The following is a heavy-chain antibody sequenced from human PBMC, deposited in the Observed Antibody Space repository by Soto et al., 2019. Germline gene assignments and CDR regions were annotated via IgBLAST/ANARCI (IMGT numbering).Heavy chain of an antibody. Sequence: ASVKVSCKASGYTFTSYQIHWVRQAPGQRLEWMGMINPSGGSTIYVQKIQGRVTMTRDTSTSTVYMELSSLRSEDTAVYYCARDRDCSGGACYNYFAYWGQGTLVTVSS. D-gene: IGHD2-15*01. J-gene: IGHJ4*02. CDR3: ARDRDCSGGACYNYFAY. CDR1: GYTFTSYQ. CDR2: INPSGGST. V-gene: IGHV1-46*01.